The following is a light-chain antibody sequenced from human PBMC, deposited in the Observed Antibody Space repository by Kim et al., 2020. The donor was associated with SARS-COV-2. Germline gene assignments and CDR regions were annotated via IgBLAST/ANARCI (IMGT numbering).Light chain of an antibody. V-gene: IGLV3-19*01. CDR3: NSRDSSGNHLV. CDR2: GKY. Sequence: ALGQTVTITCQGDSLRSYDASWHQQKPGQAHVLVIYGKYRRPSGIPDRFSGSSSGNTASLTITGAQAEDEADYYCNSRDSSGNHLVFGGGTQLTVL. CDR1: SLRSYD. J-gene: IGLJ2*01.